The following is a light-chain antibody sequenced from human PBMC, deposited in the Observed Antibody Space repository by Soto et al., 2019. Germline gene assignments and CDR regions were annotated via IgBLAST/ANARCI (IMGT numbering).Light chain of an antibody. V-gene: IGKV3-20*01. J-gene: IGKJ1*01. CDR3: QQYGSSPRT. CDR1: QSITRN. Sequence: EIVMTQSPATLSVSPGERATLSCRASQSITRNLAWYQQSPGQAPRLLIYGASSRATGIPDRFSGSGSGTAFTLTISRLEPEDFAVYYCQQYGSSPRTFGQGTKVDIK. CDR2: GAS.